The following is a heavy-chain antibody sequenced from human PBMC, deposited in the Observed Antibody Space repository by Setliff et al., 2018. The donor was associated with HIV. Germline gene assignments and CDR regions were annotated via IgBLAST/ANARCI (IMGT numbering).Heavy chain of an antibody. CDR2: LNPSGDST. D-gene: IGHD3-10*01. CDR3: ARGGYHGFGSYGDY. Sequence: RASVKVSCKASGYTFINNYIHWVRQAPGQGLEWMGILNPSGDSTAYAQKFQGRVTMTRDASTSTVYMELSSLKSDDTAVYYCARGGYHGFGSYGDYWGQGTLVTVSS. CDR1: GYTFINNY. V-gene: IGHV1-46*01. J-gene: IGHJ4*02.